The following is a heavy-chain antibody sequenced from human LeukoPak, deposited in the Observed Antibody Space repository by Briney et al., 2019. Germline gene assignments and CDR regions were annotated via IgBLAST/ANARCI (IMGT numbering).Heavy chain of an antibody. CDR1: GGSISSYY. D-gene: IGHD3-22*01. Sequence: SETLSLTCSISGGSISSYYWSWIRQPPGKGLEWIGFMSYIGSTSYNPSLKSRATISVDTSKNQFSLKLSSVTAADTAVYYCARHGHDTGGYEAHFDYWGQGALVTVSS. CDR2: MSYIGST. CDR3: ARHGHDTGGYEAHFDY. V-gene: IGHV4-59*08. J-gene: IGHJ4*02.